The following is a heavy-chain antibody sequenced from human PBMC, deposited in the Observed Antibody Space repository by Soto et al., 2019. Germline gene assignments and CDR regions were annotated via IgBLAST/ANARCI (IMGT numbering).Heavy chain of an antibody. J-gene: IGHJ4*02. CDR1: GGSISSGGYY. V-gene: IGHV4-31*03. Sequence: SETLSLTCTVSGGSISSGGYYWSWIRQHPGKGLEWIGYIYYSGSTYYNPSLKSRVTISVDTSKNQFSLKLSSVTAADTAVYYCARGHQQNRITIFGVGTYYYFDYWGQGTLVTVSS. CDR3: ARGHQQNRITIFGVGTYYYFDY. D-gene: IGHD3-3*01. CDR2: IYYSGST.